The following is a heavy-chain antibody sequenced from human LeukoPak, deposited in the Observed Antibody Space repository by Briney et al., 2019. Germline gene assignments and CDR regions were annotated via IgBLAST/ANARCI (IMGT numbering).Heavy chain of an antibody. CDR1: GFTFSSYG. Sequence: PGGSLRLSCAASGFTFSSYGMHWVRQAPGKGLEWVAFIRYDGSNKYYADSVKGRFTISRDNSKNSLYLQMNSLRAEDTAVYYCARGDYDILTGYYLFDYWGQGTLVTVSS. CDR2: IRYDGSNK. D-gene: IGHD3-9*01. V-gene: IGHV3-30*02. J-gene: IGHJ4*02. CDR3: ARGDYDILTGYYLFDY.